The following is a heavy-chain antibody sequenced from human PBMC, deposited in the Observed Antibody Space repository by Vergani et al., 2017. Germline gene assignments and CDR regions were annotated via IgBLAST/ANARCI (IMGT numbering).Heavy chain of an antibody. D-gene: IGHD3-3*01. Sequence: QLQLQESGPGLVKPSETLSLTCTVSGGSISSSSYYWGWLRQPPGKGLEWIGSIYYSGSTYYNPSLKSRVTISVATSKSQFSLKLSSVTAADTAVYYCARPRVDGLLSPDWYFDLWGGGTLVTVSS. CDR3: ARPRVDGLLSPDWYFDL. CDR2: IYYSGST. CDR1: GGSISSSSYY. J-gene: IGHJ2*01. V-gene: IGHV4-39*01.